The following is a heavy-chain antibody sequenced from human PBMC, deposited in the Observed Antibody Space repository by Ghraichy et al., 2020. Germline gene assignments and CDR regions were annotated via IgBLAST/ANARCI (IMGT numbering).Heavy chain of an antibody. CDR1: GFTFRSYA. V-gene: IGHV3-23*01. CDR3: AKGLGIIRVRGINLKDYYYYYMDV. D-gene: IGHD3-10*01. J-gene: IGHJ6*03. CDR2: ISGGGGST. Sequence: GESLNISCAASGFTFRSYAMSWVRQAPGKGLEWVSAISGGGGSTHYADSVKGRFTVSRDNSKNTLYLQMNSLRAEDTAVYFCAKGLGIIRVRGINLKDYYYYYMDVWGKGTTVTVSS.